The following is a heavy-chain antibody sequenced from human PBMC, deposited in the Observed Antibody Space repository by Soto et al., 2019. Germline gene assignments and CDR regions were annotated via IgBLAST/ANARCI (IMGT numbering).Heavy chain of an antibody. D-gene: IGHD6-19*01. J-gene: IGHJ4*02. Sequence: SETLSLTCTVSGGSISSGDYYWSWIRQPPGKGLEWIGYIYYSGSTYYNPSLKSRVTISVDTSKNQFSLKLSSVTAADTAAYYCARDDSSGWTFDYWGQGTLVTV. V-gene: IGHV4-30-4*01. CDR3: ARDDSSGWTFDY. CDR2: IYYSGST. CDR1: GGSISSGDYY.